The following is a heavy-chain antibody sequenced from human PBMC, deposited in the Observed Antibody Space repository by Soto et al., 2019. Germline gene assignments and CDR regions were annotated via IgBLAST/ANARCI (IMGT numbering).Heavy chain of an antibody. Sequence: QVQLVQSGAEVKKPGSSVKVSCKASGATFSSHGISWVRQAPGQGLEWMGVIIGPIGTANIAQRFQGRVTITADASTGTVYMELSGLRSEDTAVYYCARDYLTLEAVNSAVADAFDIWGQGTMVTVSS. D-gene: IGHD3-9*01. J-gene: IGHJ3*02. CDR3: ARDYLTLEAVNSAVADAFDI. CDR1: GATFSSHG. V-gene: IGHV1-69*01. CDR2: IIGPIGTA.